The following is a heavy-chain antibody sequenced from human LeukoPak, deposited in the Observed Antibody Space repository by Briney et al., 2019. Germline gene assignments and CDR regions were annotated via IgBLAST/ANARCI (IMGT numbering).Heavy chain of an antibody. D-gene: IGHD6-13*01. V-gene: IGHV3-66*01. Sequence: PGGSLRLSCAASGFTVSSNYMSWVRQAPGKGLEWVSVIYSGGSTYYADSVKGRFTISRDNSKNTLYLQMNSLRAEDTAVYYCARDRLGIADAFDIWGQGTMVTVSS. CDR3: ARDRLGIADAFDI. J-gene: IGHJ3*02. CDR2: IYSGGST. CDR1: GFTVSSNY.